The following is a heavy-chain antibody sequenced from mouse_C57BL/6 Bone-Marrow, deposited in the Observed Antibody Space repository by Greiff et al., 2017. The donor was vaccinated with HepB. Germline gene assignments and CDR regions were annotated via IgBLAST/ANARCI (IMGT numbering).Heavy chain of an antibody. CDR1: GYTFTDYY. Sequence: QVQLQQSGAELVRPGASVKLSCKASGYTFTDYYINWVKQRPGQGLEWIARIYPGSGNTYYNEKFKGKATLTAEKSSSTAYMQLSSLTSEDSAVYFCARYDGSRRTWFAYWGQGTLVTVSA. D-gene: IGHD1-1*01. V-gene: IGHV1-76*01. CDR2: IYPGSGNT. CDR3: ARYDGSRRTWFAY. J-gene: IGHJ3*01.